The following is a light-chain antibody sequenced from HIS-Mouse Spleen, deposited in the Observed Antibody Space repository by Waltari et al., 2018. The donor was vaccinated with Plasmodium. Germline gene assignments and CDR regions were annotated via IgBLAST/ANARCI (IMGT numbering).Light chain of an antibody. V-gene: IGLV2-11*01. CDR1: SSDVGGYNY. Sequence: QSALTQPRSVSGSPGQSVTISCTGTSSDVGGYNYVSWYQQHPGKAPKLMIYDVSKRPSGVPDRFFGSKSGNTASLTISELHAEDEADYYCCSYAGSYTYVFGTGTKVTVL. CDR3: CSYAGSYTYV. CDR2: DVS. J-gene: IGLJ1*01.